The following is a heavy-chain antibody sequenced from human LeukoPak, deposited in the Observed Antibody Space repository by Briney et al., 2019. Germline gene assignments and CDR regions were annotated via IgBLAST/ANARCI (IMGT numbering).Heavy chain of an antibody. CDR2: IYYSGSI. CDR1: GGSISSSSYY. V-gene: IGHV4-39*07. D-gene: IGHD3-22*01. CDR3: ARETRNYYDSIGYYLFDY. J-gene: IGHJ4*02. Sequence: SETLSLTCTVSGGSISSSSYYWGWIRQPPGKGLEWIGSIYYSGSIYYNPSLKSRVTVSVDTSKNQFSLKLSSVTAADTAIYYCARETRNYYDSIGYYLFDYWGQGTLVTVSS.